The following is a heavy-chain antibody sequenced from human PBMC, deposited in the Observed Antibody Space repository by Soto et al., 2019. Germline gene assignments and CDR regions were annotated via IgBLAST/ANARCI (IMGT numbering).Heavy chain of an antibody. CDR2: IRGSGGST. V-gene: IGHV3-23*01. CDR1: GFTFSSYA. D-gene: IGHD5-18*01. CDR3: AKDGGYSYGYSPRYYYGMDV. J-gene: IGHJ6*02. Sequence: GGSLRLSCAASGFTFSSYAMHWVRQAPGKGLEWVSAIRGSGGSTYYADSVKGRFTISRDNSKNTLYLQMNSLRAEDTAVYYCAKDGGYSYGYSPRYYYGMDVWGQGTTVTVSS.